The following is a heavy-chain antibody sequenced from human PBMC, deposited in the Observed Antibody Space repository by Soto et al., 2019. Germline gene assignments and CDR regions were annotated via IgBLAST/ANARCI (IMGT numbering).Heavy chain of an antibody. Sequence: QVHLVESGGGVVQPGTSLRLSCAASGFTFSTSGMHWVRQAPGKGLEWVAVIYYDGTNKHYADSVRGRFNVARDNSKNAVYLEMNSLRDGDTAVYYCARVGMVRGNVANFFDYWGQGTLVTVSS. V-gene: IGHV3-33*01. CDR1: GFTFSTSG. D-gene: IGHD3-10*01. J-gene: IGHJ4*02. CDR3: ARVGMVRGNVANFFDY. CDR2: IYYDGTNK.